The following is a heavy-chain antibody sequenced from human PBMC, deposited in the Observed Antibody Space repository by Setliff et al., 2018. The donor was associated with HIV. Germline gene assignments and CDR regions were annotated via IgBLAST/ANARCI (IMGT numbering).Heavy chain of an antibody. CDR1: GYTFTSYD. Sequence: ASVKVSCKASGYTFTSYDINWVRQATGQGLGWMGWMNPNSGNTGYAQKFQSRVTMTRNTSISTAYMELSSLRSEDTAVYYCARGPNYYDSSDYYYRDAFDIWGQGTMVTVSS. CDR3: ARGPNYYDSSDYYYRDAFDI. CDR2: MNPNSGNT. V-gene: IGHV1-8*02. J-gene: IGHJ3*02. D-gene: IGHD3-22*01.